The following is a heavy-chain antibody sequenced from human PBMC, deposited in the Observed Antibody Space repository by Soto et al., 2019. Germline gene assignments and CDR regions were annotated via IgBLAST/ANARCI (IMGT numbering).Heavy chain of an antibody. CDR1: GTPISNYY. J-gene: IGHJ3*01. CDR2: IYYSGST. V-gene: IGHV4-59*01. CDR3: ARVWGGAFDF. D-gene: IGHD3-10*01. Sequence: SETRALTSTVSGTPISNYYWSWIRQPPGKGLEWIGYIYYSGSTNYNPSLKSRVTISVDTSKNQFSLKLSSVTAADTAVYYCARVWGGAFDFWGQGTMVTVSS.